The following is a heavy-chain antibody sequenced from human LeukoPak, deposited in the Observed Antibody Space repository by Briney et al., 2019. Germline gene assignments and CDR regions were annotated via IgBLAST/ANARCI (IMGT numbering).Heavy chain of an antibody. V-gene: IGHV3-74*01. Sequence: GGSLRLSCAASGFTFSSYWMRWVRQAPGKGLVWVSRINSDGSSTSYADSVKGRFTISRDNAKNTLYLQMNSLRAEDTAVYYCARAGTGYYDFWSGYYTSVYFDYWGQGTLVTVSS. CDR3: ARAGTGYYDFWSGYYTSVYFDY. D-gene: IGHD3-3*01. J-gene: IGHJ4*02. CDR1: GFTFSSYW. CDR2: INSDGSST.